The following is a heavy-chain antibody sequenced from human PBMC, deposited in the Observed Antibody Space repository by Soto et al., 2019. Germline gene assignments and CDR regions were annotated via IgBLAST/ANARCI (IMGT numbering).Heavy chain of an antibody. Sequence: PGGSVRLSCAASGFTLRTYTMNWVRQAPGKGLEWVSSISISSSDRYYADSVRGRFTISRDNAKNALDLQMNSLRADDTAVYFCVRGMNPLFGGQGTLVTVSS. J-gene: IGHJ4*01. CDR2: ISISSSDR. CDR1: GFTLRTYT. CDR3: VRGMNPLF. V-gene: IGHV3-21*06.